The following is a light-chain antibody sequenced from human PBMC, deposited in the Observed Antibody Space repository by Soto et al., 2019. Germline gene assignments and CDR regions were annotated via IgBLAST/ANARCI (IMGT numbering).Light chain of an antibody. Sequence: QSALTQPRSVSGSPGQSVTISCTGTSSDIGGYNYVSWYQQHPGKAPKLMIYDVSKRPSGVPDRFSGSKAGTSASLVISGLRSEDEADYYCSAWDESLSGWVFGGGTKVTVL. CDR3: SAWDESLSGWV. V-gene: IGLV2-11*01. J-gene: IGLJ3*02. CDR2: DVS. CDR1: SSDIGGYNY.